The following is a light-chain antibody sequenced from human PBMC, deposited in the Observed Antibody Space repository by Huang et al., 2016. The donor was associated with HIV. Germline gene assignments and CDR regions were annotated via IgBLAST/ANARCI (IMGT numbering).Light chain of an antibody. J-gene: IGKJ1*01. CDR2: GAS. V-gene: IGKV3-15*01. Sequence: EIVMTQSPVTLSVSPGERATLSCRASQSVSSNLAWYQQKPGQAPRLLIQGASTRATGIPARFSGSGSGTEFTLTISSLQSEDFAVYYCQQYNNWPSGTFGQGTKVEIK. CDR3: QQYNNWPSGT. CDR1: QSVSSN.